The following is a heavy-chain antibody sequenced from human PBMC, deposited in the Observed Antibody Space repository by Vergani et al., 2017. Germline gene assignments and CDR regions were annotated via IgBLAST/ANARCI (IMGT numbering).Heavy chain of an antibody. CDR2: IRYDGINK. V-gene: IGHV3-30*02. J-gene: IGHJ4*02. D-gene: IGHD2-21*02. CDR3: AKADCGGDCYSIADY. Sequence: QVQLVESGGGVVQPGGSLRLSCAASGFTFSSYGMHWVRQAPGKGLEWVAFIRYDGINKYYADSVKGRFTISRDNSKNTLYLQMNSLRAEDTAVYDCAKADCGGDCYSIADYWGQGTLVTVSS. CDR1: GFTFSSYG.